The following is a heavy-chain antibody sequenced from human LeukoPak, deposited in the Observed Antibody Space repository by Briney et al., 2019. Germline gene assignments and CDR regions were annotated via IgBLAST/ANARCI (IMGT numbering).Heavy chain of an antibody. D-gene: IGHD2-21*01. CDR1: GDSISSYY. Sequence: SETLSLTCTVSGDSISSYYWSWIRQPPGKGLEWIGSIYHSGSTYYNPSLKSRVTISVDTSKNQFSLKLSSVTAADTAVYYCASGGAKAGPSNDYWGQGTLVTVSS. J-gene: IGHJ4*02. CDR2: IYHSGST. CDR3: ASGGAKAGPSNDY. V-gene: IGHV4-38-2*02.